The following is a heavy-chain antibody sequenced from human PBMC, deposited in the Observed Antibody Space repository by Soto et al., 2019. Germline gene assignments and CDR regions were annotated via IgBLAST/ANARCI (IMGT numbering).Heavy chain of an antibody. CDR2: IYYSGST. CDR1: GGSISSGYYY. CDR3: ARGMSMFGNWFDP. V-gene: IGHV4-30-4*01. Sequence: SETLSLTCTVSGGSISSGYYYWSWLRRPPGKGLEWIGYIYYSGSTYYNPYLKSRVTISVDTSKNQFSLKLSSVTAADSAVYYCARGMSMFGNWFDPWRQGTLVTVS. J-gene: IGHJ5*02. D-gene: IGHD3-3*01.